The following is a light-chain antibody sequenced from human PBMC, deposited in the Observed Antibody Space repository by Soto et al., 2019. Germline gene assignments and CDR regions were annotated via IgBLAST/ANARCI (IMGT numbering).Light chain of an antibody. CDR3: QQYNSYTPS. Sequence: IQMAQSPSSLSASVGDGVTITCRSSQTITKYLNWYQKKPGKAPKLLMYAASSLQSGVPSRFGGSGYGTDLTITITSMQTEDFETYYCQQYNSYTPSFGQGTRLEIK. CDR1: QTITKY. V-gene: IGKV1-39*01. J-gene: IGKJ5*01. CDR2: AAS.